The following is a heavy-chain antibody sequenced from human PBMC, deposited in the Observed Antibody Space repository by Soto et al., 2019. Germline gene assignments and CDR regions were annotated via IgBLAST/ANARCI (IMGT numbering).Heavy chain of an antibody. V-gene: IGHV3-21*01. Sequence: EVQLVETGGGRVRPGGSLRLSCAASGFTFGRYSMNWVRQAPGKGPEWVSSIDSNSSSLYTYYADSVKGRFTISRDNAKNSLYLQMNSLRVEDTAVYYCGRGREWNLLPVEYWGRGTLVTVSS. CDR1: GFTFGRYS. D-gene: IGHD1-26*01. CDR2: IDSNSSSLYT. CDR3: GRGREWNLLPVEY. J-gene: IGHJ4*02.